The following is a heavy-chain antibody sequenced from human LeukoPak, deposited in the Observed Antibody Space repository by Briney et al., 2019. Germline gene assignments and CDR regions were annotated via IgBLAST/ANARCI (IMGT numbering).Heavy chain of an antibody. J-gene: IGHJ6*03. CDR1: GGSFSGYY. CDR2: INHCGST. CDR3: ARGGGVRDYSNYYYYYMDV. D-gene: IGHD4-11*01. Sequence: PSETLSLTCAVYGGSFSGYYWSWIRQPPGKGLEWIGEINHCGSTNYNPSLKSRVTISVDTSKNQFSLKLSSVTAADTAVYYCARGGGVRDYSNYYYYYMDVWGKGTTVTVSS. V-gene: IGHV4-34*01.